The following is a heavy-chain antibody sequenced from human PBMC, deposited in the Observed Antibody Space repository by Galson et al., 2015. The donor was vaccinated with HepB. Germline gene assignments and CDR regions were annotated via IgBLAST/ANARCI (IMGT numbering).Heavy chain of an antibody. D-gene: IGHD6-19*01. Sequence: SLRLSCAASGFTFSSYAMHWVRQAPGKGLEGVAVISYGGSNKYYSNSVKGRFTISRDTSKNTLYLQMTSVRAEDTAVYYCARDDSGSAVAGTGIDYWGQGTLVTVSS. J-gene: IGHJ4*02. CDR2: ISYGGSNK. CDR3: ARDDSGSAVAGTGIDY. CDR1: GFTFSSYA. V-gene: IGHV3-30*04.